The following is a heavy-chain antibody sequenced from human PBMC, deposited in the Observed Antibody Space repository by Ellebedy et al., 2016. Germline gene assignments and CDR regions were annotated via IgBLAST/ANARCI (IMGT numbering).Heavy chain of an antibody. D-gene: IGHD4-11*01. J-gene: IGHJ6*02. CDR3: ATSEGLHPADYYYYGMDV. V-gene: IGHV3-23*01. CDR1: GFTFSSYA. CDR2: ISGSGGST. Sequence: GESLKISCAASGFTFSSYAMSWVRQAPGKGLEWVSAISGSGGSTYYADSVKGRFTISRDNSKNTLYLQMNSLRAEDTAVYYCATSEGLHPADYYYYGMDVWGQGTTVTVSS.